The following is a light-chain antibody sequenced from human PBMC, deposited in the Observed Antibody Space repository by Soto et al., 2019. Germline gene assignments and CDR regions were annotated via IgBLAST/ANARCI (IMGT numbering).Light chain of an antibody. Sequence: QSALTQPASVSGSPGQSITISCTGSSGDIGDNNYVSWYQHHPGKAPKLIIFDVSDRPSGVSHRFSGSKSGNTASLTISGLQAEDEADYYCTSYISSSTLYVFGTGTKLTVL. V-gene: IGLV2-14*03. J-gene: IGLJ1*01. CDR3: TSYISSSTLYV. CDR1: SGDIGDNNY. CDR2: DVS.